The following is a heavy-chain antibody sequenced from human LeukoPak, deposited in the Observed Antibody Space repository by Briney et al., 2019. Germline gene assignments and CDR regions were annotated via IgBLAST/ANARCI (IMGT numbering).Heavy chain of an antibody. D-gene: IGHD5-18*01. CDR3: GRGPIQLWLHNGMDV. J-gene: IGHJ6*02. Sequence: GRSLRLSCTGFGFTFGDHAMAWVRQAPGKGLEWVCFIRSKTYGGTTEYAASVKGRFTISRADSISIAYLQMNSLKTEDTAVYYCGRGPIQLWLHNGMDVWGQGATVTVSS. CDR1: GFTFGDHA. CDR2: IRSKTYGGTT. V-gene: IGHV3-49*04.